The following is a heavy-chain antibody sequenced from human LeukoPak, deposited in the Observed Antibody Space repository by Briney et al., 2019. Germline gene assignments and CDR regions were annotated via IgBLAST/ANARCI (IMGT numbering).Heavy chain of an antibody. CDR3: ARDSTVYYYDSSGYYPPDY. D-gene: IGHD3-22*01. CDR2: ISAYNGNT. V-gene: IGHV1-18*01. J-gene: IGHJ4*02. Sequence: EASVKVSCKASGYTFTSYDINWVRQAPGQGLEWMGWISAYNGNTNYAQKLQGRVTMTTDTSTSTAYMELRSLRSDDTAVYYCARDSTVYYYDSSGYYPPDYWGQGTLVTVSS. CDR1: GYTFTSYD.